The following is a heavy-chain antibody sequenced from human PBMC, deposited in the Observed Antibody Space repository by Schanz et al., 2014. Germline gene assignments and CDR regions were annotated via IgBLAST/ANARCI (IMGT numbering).Heavy chain of an antibody. V-gene: IGHV1-69*04. CDR2: IIPSLGLA. J-gene: IGHJ4*02. D-gene: IGHD6-6*01. CDR1: GGTFNSYT. Sequence: QVQLVHSGAEVKKPGSSMKVSCKASGGTFNSYTINWVRQAPGQGLEWMGRIIPSLGLAKYEQKFQDKVTITADTSTGTAYMELRSLRSDDTAVYYCARDQSPYTNSSDVRYFDYWGQGSLVTVSS. CDR3: ARDQSPYTNSSDVRYFDY.